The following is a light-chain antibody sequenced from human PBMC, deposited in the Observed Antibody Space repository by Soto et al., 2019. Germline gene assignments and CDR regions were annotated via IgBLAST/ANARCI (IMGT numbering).Light chain of an antibody. CDR1: QSVSSY. CDR2: DAS. Sequence: EIVLTQSPATLSLSPRERATLSCRASQSVSSYLAWYQQKPGQAPRLLIYDASNRATGIPARFSGSGSGTDFTLTISSLEPEDFAVYYGQQRSNWPPWTVGQGTKVEIK. CDR3: QQRSNWPPWT. V-gene: IGKV3-11*01. J-gene: IGKJ1*01.